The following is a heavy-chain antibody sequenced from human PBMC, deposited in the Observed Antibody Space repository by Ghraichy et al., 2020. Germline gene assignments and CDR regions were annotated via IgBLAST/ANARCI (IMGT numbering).Heavy chain of an antibody. Sequence: SCAASGFTFSSYAMSWVRQAPGKGLEWVSAISGSGGGTDYADSVKGRFTISRDNSKNTLYLQMNSLRAEDTAVYYCAKDPSQYTMTTYVTYWGQGTLVTVSS. D-gene: IGHD4-17*01. CDR3: AKDPSQYTMTTYVTY. J-gene: IGHJ4*02. CDR2: ISGSGGGT. V-gene: IGHV3-23*01. CDR1: GFTFSSYA.